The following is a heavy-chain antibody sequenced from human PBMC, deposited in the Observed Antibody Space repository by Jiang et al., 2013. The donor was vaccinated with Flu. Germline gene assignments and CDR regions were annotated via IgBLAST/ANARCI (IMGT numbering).Heavy chain of an antibody. Sequence: EWMGWISAYNGNTNYAQKLQGRVTMTTDTSTSTAYMELRSLRSDDTAVYYCARAPLSDDYGDPYYFDYWGQGTLVTVSS. CDR2: ISAYNGNT. CDR3: ARAPLSDDYGDPYYFDY. D-gene: IGHD4-17*01. V-gene: IGHV1-18*01. J-gene: IGHJ4*02.